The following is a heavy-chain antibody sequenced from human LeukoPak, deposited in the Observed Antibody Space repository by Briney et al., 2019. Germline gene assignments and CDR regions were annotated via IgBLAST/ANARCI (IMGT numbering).Heavy chain of an antibody. Sequence: GGSLRLSCAASGFTFSSYGMHWVRQAPGKGLEWVAFILFDGSNKYYADSVKGRFTISRDNSKNTLYLQMNSLRAEDTAVYYCASGKGQWNDYYMDVWGKGTTVTVSS. J-gene: IGHJ6*03. D-gene: IGHD1-1*01. V-gene: IGHV3-30*02. CDR1: GFTFSSYG. CDR3: ASGKGQWNDYYMDV. CDR2: ILFDGSNK.